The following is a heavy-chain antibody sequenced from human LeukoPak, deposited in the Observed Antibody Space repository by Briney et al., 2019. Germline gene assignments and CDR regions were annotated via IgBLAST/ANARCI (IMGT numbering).Heavy chain of an antibody. CDR3: ARAYSSSWSSLVVXAFFDY. D-gene: IGHD6-13*01. CDR2: INHSGST. CDR1: GGSFSGYY. V-gene: IGHV4-34*01. J-gene: IGHJ4*02. Sequence: NTSETLSLTCAVYGGSFSGYYWSWIRQPPGKGLEWIGEINHSGSTNYNPSLKSRVTISVDTSKNQFSLKLSSVTAADTAVYYCARAYSSSWSSLVVXAFFDYWGQGTLVTVSS.